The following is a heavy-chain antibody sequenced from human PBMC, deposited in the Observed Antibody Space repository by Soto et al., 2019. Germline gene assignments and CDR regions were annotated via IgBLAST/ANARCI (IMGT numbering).Heavy chain of an antibody. Sequence: GASVKVSCKASGYTFTGYYMHWVRQAPGQGLEWMGWINPNSGGTNYAQKFQGWVTMTRDTSISTAYMELSRLRSGDTAVYYCARDRGTIFGVVPSYYYYHYMDVWGKGTTVTVSS. CDR1: GYTFTGYY. V-gene: IGHV1-2*04. CDR2: INPNSGGT. CDR3: ARDRGTIFGVVPSYYYYHYMDV. D-gene: IGHD3-3*01. J-gene: IGHJ6*03.